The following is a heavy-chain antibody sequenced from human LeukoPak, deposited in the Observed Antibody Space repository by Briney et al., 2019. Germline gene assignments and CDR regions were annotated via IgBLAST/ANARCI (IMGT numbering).Heavy chain of an antibody. V-gene: IGHV1-8*01. CDR2: MNPNSGNT. CDR1: GYTFTSYD. D-gene: IGHD5-12*01. Sequence: ASVKVSCKASGYTFTSYDINWVRQATGQGLEWMGWMNPNSGNTGYAQKFQGRVTMTRNTSISTAYMELSSLRSEDTAVYYCARKGYSGYDWGYYYYYMDVWGKGTTVTISS. CDR3: ARKGYSGYDWGYYYYYMDV. J-gene: IGHJ6*03.